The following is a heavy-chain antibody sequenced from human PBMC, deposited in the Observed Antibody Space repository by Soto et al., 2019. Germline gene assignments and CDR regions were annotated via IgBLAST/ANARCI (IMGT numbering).Heavy chain of an antibody. V-gene: IGHV1-18*01. D-gene: IGHD3-16*01. Sequence: QVQLVQSGAEVKKPGASVKVSCKASGYTFTSYGISCVRQAPGQGLEWMGWINPYNGNTNYARKLQGRVTMTTDTSTNTAYMVLRSLRSVDTAVYYCARDWFGIDYWGQGTLVTVSS. CDR1: GYTFTSYG. CDR3: ARDWFGIDY. J-gene: IGHJ4*02. CDR2: INPYNGNT.